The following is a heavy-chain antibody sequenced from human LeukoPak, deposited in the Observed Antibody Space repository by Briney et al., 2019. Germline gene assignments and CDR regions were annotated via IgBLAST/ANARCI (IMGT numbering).Heavy chain of an antibody. D-gene: IGHD2-21*02. CDR2: IYYSGST. Sequence: SQTLSLTCTVSGGSTSSGDYYWSWIRQSPGKGLEWIGYIYYSGSTYYNPSLKSRVTISVDTSKNQFSLKLTSVTAADTAVYYCARARHIVAVTVFPGAFDIWGQGTMVTVSS. V-gene: IGHV4-30-4*01. CDR1: GGSTSSGDYY. CDR3: ARARHIVAVTVFPGAFDI. J-gene: IGHJ3*02.